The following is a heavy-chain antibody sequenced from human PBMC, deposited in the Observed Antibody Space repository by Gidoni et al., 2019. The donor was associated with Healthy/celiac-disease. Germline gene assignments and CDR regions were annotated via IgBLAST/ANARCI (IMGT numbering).Heavy chain of an antibody. J-gene: IGHJ5*02. CDR2: IYTSGST. CDR1: GGSISSGSYY. V-gene: IGHV4-61*02. D-gene: IGHD2-2*01. CDR3: ARGSGYCSSTSCYRWFDP. Sequence: QVQLQESGPGLVKPSQTLSLTCTVPGGSISSGSYYWSWIRQTAGKGLEWIGRIYTSGSTNYNPSLKSRVTISVDTSKNQFSLKLSSVTAADTAVYYCARGSGYCSSTSCYRWFDPWGQGTLVTVSS.